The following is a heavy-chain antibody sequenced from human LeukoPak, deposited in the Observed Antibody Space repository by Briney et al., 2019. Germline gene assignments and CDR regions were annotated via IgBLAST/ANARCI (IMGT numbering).Heavy chain of an antibody. D-gene: IGHD6-19*01. CDR2: IRSKANSYAT. CDR1: GFTFSGSA. J-gene: IGHJ6*03. V-gene: IGHV3-73*01. CDR3: AKWPVAGTGAYYYYYYMDV. Sequence: PGGSLRLSCAASGFTFSGSAMHWVRQASGKGLEWVGRIRSKANSYATAYAASVKGRFTISRDDSKNTAYLQMNSLRAEDTAVYYCAKWPVAGTGAYYYYYYMDVWGKGTTVTVSS.